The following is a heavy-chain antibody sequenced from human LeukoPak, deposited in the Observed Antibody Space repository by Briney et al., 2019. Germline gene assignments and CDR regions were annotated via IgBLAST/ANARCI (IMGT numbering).Heavy chain of an antibody. D-gene: IGHD6-13*01. CDR3: TADGTRSGIAAPDY. Sequence: GGSLRLFCAASGFTFSNAWMSWVRQAPGQGLEWVGRIKGKADGGTTDYAAPVKGRFTISRDDSKDTLYLQMNSLKSEDTAVYYCTADGTRSGIAAPDYWGQGTLVTVSS. J-gene: IGHJ4*02. CDR2: IKGKADGGTT. CDR1: GFTFSNAW. V-gene: IGHV3-15*01.